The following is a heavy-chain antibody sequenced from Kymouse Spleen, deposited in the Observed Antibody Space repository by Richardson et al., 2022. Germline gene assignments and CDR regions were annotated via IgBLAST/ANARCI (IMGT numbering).Heavy chain of an antibody. J-gene: IGHJ5*02. D-gene: IGHD1-7*01. V-gene: IGHV3-9*01. CDR3: AKDEELELGNWFDP. CDR2: ISWNSGSI. CDR1: GFTFDDYA. Sequence: EVQLVESGGGLVQPGRSLRLSCAASGFTFDDYAMHWVRQAPGKGLEWVSGISWNSGSIGYADSVKGRFTISRDNAKNSLYLQMNSLRAEDTALYYCAKDEELELGNWFDPWGQGTLVTVSS.